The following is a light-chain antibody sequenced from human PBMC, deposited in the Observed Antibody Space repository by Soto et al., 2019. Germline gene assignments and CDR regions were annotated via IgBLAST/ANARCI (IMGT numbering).Light chain of an antibody. CDR1: QSVSSSH. J-gene: IGKJ3*01. CDR3: QQYGSSPFT. CDR2: GAF. V-gene: IGKV3-20*01. Sequence: EIVLTQSPGTLSLSPGERATLSCRASQSVSSSHLAWYQQKPGQAPRLLIYGAFLRATGIPNRFSGSGSGTDFTLTISRLEPEDFAVYYCQQYGSSPFTFGPGTKVDIK.